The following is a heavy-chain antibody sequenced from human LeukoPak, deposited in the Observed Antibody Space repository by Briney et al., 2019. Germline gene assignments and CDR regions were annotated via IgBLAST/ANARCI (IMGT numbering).Heavy chain of an antibody. D-gene: IGHD3-9*01. V-gene: IGHV3-53*01. CDR1: GFTVSSNY. J-gene: IGHJ6*02. Sequence: PGGSLRLSCAASGFTVSSNYMSWVRQAPGKGLEWVSVIYSGGSTYYADSVKGRFTISRDNSKNTLYLQMNSLRAEDTAVYYCAREKSDFDWLGPIGGYYYGMDVWGQGTTVTVSS. CDR3: AREKSDFDWLGPIGGYYYGMDV. CDR2: IYSGGST.